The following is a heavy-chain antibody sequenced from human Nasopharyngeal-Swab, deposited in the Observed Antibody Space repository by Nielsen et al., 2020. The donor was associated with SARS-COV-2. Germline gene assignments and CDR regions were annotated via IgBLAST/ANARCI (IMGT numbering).Heavy chain of an antibody. J-gene: IGHJ4*02. CDR2: IYYNGNT. CDR1: GDSIAYSTFY. CDR3: VRSSSWYYFDY. Sequence: SETLSLTCTVSGDSIAYSTFYWGWIRQPPGKGLEWIGNIYYNGNTYQNPSLKSRLTISVDKSKNQFSLQLSTVTAADTAFYYCVRSSSWYYFDYWAQGTQVTVSS. V-gene: IGHV4-39*01. D-gene: IGHD6-13*01.